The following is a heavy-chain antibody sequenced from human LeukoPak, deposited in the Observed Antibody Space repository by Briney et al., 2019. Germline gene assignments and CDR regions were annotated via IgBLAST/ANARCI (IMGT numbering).Heavy chain of an antibody. CDR2: INNSGST. CDR1: GGSSRGYY. CDR3: AAAGRQTWVRGGRGGYFDY. Sequence: PPQTLSLTCALYGGSSRGYYWSCIRQPPGKGLEWIGEINNSGSTNYHPSLKSRVTKSVGTSKNQLSLKLSSVTAAHTAVYYCAAAGRQTWVRGGRGGYFDYWGQGTLVTVSS. J-gene: IGHJ4*02. D-gene: IGHD3-10*01. V-gene: IGHV4-34*01.